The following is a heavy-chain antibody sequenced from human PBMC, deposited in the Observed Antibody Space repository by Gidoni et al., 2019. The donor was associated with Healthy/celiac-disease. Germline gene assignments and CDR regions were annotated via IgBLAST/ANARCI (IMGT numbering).Heavy chain of an antibody. CDR1: GFTFSNAW. D-gene: IGHD2-2*02. V-gene: IGHV3-15*01. J-gene: IGHJ6*02. CDR3: TTALSWYTPYYYYGMDV. Sequence: EVQLVESGGGLVKPGGSLRLSCAASGFTFSNAWMSWVRQAPGKGLEWVGRIKSKTDGGTTDYAAPVKGRFTISRDDSKNTLYLQMNSLKTEDTAVYYCTTALSWYTPYYYYGMDVWGQGTTVTVSS. CDR2: IKSKTDGGTT.